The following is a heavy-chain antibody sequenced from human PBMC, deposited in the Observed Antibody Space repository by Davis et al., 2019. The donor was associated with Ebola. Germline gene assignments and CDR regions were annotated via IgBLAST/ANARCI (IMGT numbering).Heavy chain of an antibody. J-gene: IGHJ3*01. Sequence: MPSETLSLTCTVSGGSISSYYWSWIRQPPGKGLEWIGYIYYSGSTNYNPSLKSRVTISVDTSKNQFSLKLSSVTAADSAVYYCARAGDFADAFDLWGPGTKVTVSS. CDR1: GGSISSYY. CDR2: IYYSGST. CDR3: ARAGDFADAFDL. V-gene: IGHV4-59*12. D-gene: IGHD2-21*02.